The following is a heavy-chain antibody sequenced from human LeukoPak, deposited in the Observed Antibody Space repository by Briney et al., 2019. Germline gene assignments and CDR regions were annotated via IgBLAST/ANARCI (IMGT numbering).Heavy chain of an antibody. D-gene: IGHD3-3*01. V-gene: IGHV1-18*01. J-gene: IGHJ4*02. Sequence: ASVKVSCKASGYTFTSYGISWVRQAPVQGLKWMGWISAYNGNTNYAQKLQGRVTMTTDTSTSTAYMELRSLRSDDTAVYYCARGHTIFGVFDYWGQGTLVTVSS. CDR1: GYTFTSYG. CDR2: ISAYNGNT. CDR3: ARGHTIFGVFDY.